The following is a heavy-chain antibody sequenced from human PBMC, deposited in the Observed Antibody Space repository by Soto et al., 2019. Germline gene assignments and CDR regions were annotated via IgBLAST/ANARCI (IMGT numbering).Heavy chain of an antibody. J-gene: IGHJ4*02. Sequence: QVQLVQSGAEMKKPGSSVKVSCQSSGGTFNTYAMNWVRQAPGQGPEWMGDISPMFGAANYAPKFQGRVTITEDESTGTSYMHCSSLTSDDTALYFCAREVQVHTPAFVYWGQGTLVTVSS. D-gene: IGHD3-10*01. CDR1: GGTFNTYA. CDR2: ISPMFGAA. CDR3: AREVQVHTPAFVY. V-gene: IGHV1-69*19.